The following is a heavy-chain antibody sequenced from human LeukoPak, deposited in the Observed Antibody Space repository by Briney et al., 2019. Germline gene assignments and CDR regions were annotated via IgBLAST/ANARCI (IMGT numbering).Heavy chain of an antibody. CDR3: TTLLRLGGGNDAFDI. Sequence: PGGSLCPSPAASGFTFSNAWTTWVRQTPGMGLNWIGRIESKTDRETADYAAPVKGRFTISRDDSKNMLYLQMDSLKTEDTAVYYCTTLLRLGGGNDAFDIWGQGTMVTVSS. D-gene: IGHD3-9*01. CDR2: IESKTDRETA. V-gene: IGHV3-15*04. J-gene: IGHJ3*02. CDR1: GFTFSNAW.